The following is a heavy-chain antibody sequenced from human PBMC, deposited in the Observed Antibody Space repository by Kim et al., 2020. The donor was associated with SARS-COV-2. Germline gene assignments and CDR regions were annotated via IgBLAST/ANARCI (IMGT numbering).Heavy chain of an antibody. CDR2: INAGNGNT. CDR3: ARVFYYYDSSGQVGYFDL. J-gene: IGHJ2*01. D-gene: IGHD3-22*01. V-gene: IGHV1-3*01. CDR1: GYTFTSYA. Sequence: ASVKVSCKASGYTFTSYAMHWVRQAPGQRLEWMGWINAGNGNTKYSHKFQGRVTITRDTSASTAYMELSSLRSEDTAVYYCARVFYYYDSSGQVGYFDLWGRGTLVTVSS.